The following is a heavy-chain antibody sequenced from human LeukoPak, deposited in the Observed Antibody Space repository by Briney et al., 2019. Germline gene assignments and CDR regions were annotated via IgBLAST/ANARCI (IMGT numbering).Heavy chain of an antibody. Sequence: GGSLRLSCAASGFTFSSYWMHWVRQAPGEGLVWVSRINSDGSSTSYADSVKGRFTISRDNAKNTLYLQMNSLRAEDTAVYYCARDLYGSGMDWGQGTLVTVSS. D-gene: IGHD3-10*01. CDR1: GFTFSSYW. J-gene: IGHJ4*02. CDR3: ARDLYGSGMD. V-gene: IGHV3-74*01. CDR2: INSDGSST.